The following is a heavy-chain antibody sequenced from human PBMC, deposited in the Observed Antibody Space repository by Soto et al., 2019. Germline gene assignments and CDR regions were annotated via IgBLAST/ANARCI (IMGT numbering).Heavy chain of an antibody. CDR2: IYPGDSNT. J-gene: IGHJ4*02. Sequence: GESLKISCKGSRYSFTNYWIGWVRQMPGKGLEWMGIIYPGDSNTRYSPSFQGQVTISADKSISTAYLQWSSLKASDTAMYYCARQGYCSSTACYTVDYWGQGTLVTVSS. V-gene: IGHV5-51*01. CDR3: ARQGYCSSTACYTVDY. CDR1: RYSFTNYW. D-gene: IGHD2-2*02.